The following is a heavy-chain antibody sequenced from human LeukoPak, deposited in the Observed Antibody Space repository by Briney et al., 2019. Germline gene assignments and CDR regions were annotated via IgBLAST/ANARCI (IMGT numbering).Heavy chain of an antibody. V-gene: IGHV1-69-2*01. Sequence: ASVKISCKVSGYTFTDYYMHWVQQAPGKGLEWMGLADPEDGETIYAEKFQGRVTITADTSTDTAYMELSSLRSEDTAVYYCATHLTYHGGNSDWGQGTLVTVSS. CDR1: GYTFTDYY. CDR2: ADPEDGET. J-gene: IGHJ4*02. CDR3: ATHLTYHGGNSD. D-gene: IGHD4-23*01.